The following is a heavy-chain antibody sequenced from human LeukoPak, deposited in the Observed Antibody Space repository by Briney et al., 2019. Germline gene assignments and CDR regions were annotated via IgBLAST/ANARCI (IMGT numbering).Heavy chain of an antibody. J-gene: IGHJ4*02. CDR3: ASYCGGVCYPHGH. CDR2: ISGSGGST. CDR1: GFTFSSYA. Sequence: GGSLRLSCAASGFTFSSYAMSWVRQAPGKGLEWVSAISGSGGSTYYADSVKGRFTISRDNSKNTLYLQMNSLRAEDTAVYYCASYCGGVCYPHGHWGQGTLVTVSS. V-gene: IGHV3-23*01. D-gene: IGHD2-21*01.